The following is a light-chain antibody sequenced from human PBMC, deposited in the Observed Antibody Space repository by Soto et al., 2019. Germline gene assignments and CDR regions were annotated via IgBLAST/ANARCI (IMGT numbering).Light chain of an antibody. CDR2: GAS. J-gene: IGKJ2*01. V-gene: IGKV3-15*01. CDR3: QQYNNWLRGT. CDR1: QSVSSN. Sequence: EIVMTQSPATLSVSPGERATLSCRASQSVSSNLAWYQQKPGQAPRLLIYGASTRATGIPARFSGSGSGTEFTLTINSLQSEDFAVYYCQQYNNWLRGTFGQGTKLEIK.